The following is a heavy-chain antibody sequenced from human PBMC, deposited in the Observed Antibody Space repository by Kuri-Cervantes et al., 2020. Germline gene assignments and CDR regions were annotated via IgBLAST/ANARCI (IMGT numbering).Heavy chain of an antibody. Sequence: ASVKVSCKASGYTFTSYYMHWVRQAPGQGLEWMGIINPSGGSTSYAQKFQGRVTMTTDTSTSTAYMELRSLRSDDTAVYYCARARIQLRASNYWGQGTLVTVSS. CDR1: GYTFTSYY. D-gene: IGHD5-18*01. J-gene: IGHJ4*02. V-gene: IGHV1-46*01. CDR3: ARARIQLRASNY. CDR2: INPSGGST.